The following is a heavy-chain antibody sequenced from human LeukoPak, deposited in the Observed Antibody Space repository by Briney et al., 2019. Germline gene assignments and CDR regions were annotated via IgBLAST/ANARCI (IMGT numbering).Heavy chain of an antibody. D-gene: IGHD2-2*01. Sequence: ASVKVSCKASGYTFTSYAMHWVRQAPGQRLGWMGWINAGNGNTKYSQKLQGRVTITRDTSASTAYMELSSLRSEDTAVYYCARAPSNYCSSTSCLYGMDVWGQGTTVTVSS. CDR1: GYTFTSYA. J-gene: IGHJ6*02. CDR2: INAGNGNT. V-gene: IGHV1-3*01. CDR3: ARAPSNYCSSTSCLYGMDV.